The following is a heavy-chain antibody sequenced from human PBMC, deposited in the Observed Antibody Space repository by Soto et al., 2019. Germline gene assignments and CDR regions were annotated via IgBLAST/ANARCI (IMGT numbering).Heavy chain of an antibody. CDR3: ARRGILAARGSSYFGMVV. V-gene: IGHV5-10-1*01. J-gene: IGHJ6*02. CDR1: AYSFTSYW. D-gene: IGHD6-6*01. CDR2: IDPSDPYT. Sequence: EEALKISCKGSAYSFTSYWIIWVRQMPGKGLEWMGRIDPSDPYTNYSPSFQGHVTISADKSISTAYLQWSSLKASDTAMYYCARRGILAARGSSYFGMVVWDQAPTVTV.